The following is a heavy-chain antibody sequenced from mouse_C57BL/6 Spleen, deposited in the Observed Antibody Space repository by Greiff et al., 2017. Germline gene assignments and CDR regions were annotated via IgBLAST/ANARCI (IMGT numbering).Heavy chain of an antibody. V-gene: IGHV1-5*01. D-gene: IGHD1-1*01. J-gene: IGHJ1*03. Sequence: EVQLQQSGTVLARPGASVKMSCKTSGYTFTSYWMHWVKQRPGQGLEWIGAIYPGNSDPSNNQKFKGKAKLTAVTSASTAYMELSSLTNEDSAVYYCTRPYYYGSSHWYFDVWGTGTTVTVSS. CDR3: TRPYYYGSSHWYFDV. CDR1: GYTFTSYW. CDR2: IYPGNSDP.